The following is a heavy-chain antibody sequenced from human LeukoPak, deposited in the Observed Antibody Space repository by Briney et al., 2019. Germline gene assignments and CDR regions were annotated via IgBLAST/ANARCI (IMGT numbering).Heavy chain of an antibody. D-gene: IGHD2-15*01. V-gene: IGHV3-30*02. J-gene: IGHJ4*02. CDR3: AKDHYCSGGSCYPQWYFDY. CDR2: IRYDGSNK. Sequence: GGSLRLSCAASGFTFSSYGMHWVRQAPGKGLEWVAFIRYDGSNKYYADSVKGRFTISRDNSKNTLYLQMNSLRAEDTAVYYCAKDHYCSGGSCYPQWYFDYWGQGTLVTVSS. CDR1: GFTFSSYG.